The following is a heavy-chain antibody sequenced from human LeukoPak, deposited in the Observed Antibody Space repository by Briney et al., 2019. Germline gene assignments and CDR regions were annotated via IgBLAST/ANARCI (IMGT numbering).Heavy chain of an antibody. J-gene: IGHJ4*02. CDR1: RGSIMTTHW. V-gene: IGHV4-4*02. CDR3: AAWGVDYGGNFDYSDY. D-gene: IGHD4-23*01. CDR2: IYHTGTT. Sequence: SGTLSLTCTLSRGSIMTTHWWSWVRQPPGKGLEWIGEIYHTGTTNYSPSFKSRLTISVDQSRNQFSLRLSSVTAADTATYYCAAWGVDYGGNFDYSDYWGQGTLVTVSS.